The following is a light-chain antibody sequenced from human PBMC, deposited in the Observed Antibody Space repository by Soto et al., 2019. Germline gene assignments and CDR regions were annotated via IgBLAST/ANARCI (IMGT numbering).Light chain of an antibody. CDR1: QSISSW. J-gene: IGKJ2*01. CDR3: QQYNSYP. Sequence: DIQMTQSPSTLSASVGDRVNITCRASQSISSWLAWYQHKPGKAPKLLIYDASSLESGVPSRFSGSGSGTEFTLTLSSLKPDDFATYYCQQYNSYPFGQGTKLEIK. CDR2: DAS. V-gene: IGKV1-5*01.